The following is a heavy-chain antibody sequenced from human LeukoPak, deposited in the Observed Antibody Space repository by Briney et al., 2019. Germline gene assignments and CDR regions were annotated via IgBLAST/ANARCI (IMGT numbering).Heavy chain of an antibody. CDR2: INHSGST. Sequence: SETLSLTCAVYGGSFSGYYWSWIRQPPGKGLEWIGEINHSGSTNYNPSLKSRVTISVDTSKNQVSLKLSSVTAADTAVYYCATSKKRIGPFDHWGQGTLVTVSS. D-gene: IGHD2-15*01. CDR3: ATSKKRIGPFDH. CDR1: GGSFSGYY. J-gene: IGHJ4*02. V-gene: IGHV4-34*01.